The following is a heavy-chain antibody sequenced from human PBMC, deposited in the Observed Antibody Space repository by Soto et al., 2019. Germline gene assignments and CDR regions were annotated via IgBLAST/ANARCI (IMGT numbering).Heavy chain of an antibody. J-gene: IGHJ4*02. V-gene: IGHV3-23*01. Sequence: EVQLLESGGGLVQPGGSLRLSCAASGFTFSSYAMSWVRQAPGKGLEWVSAISGSSGNTYYADSVKARFTTSRDNSKNTLYLQMNSLRAEDTAVYYCTTLTFCTTTTGHGREGGYWGQGTLVTVSS. CDR3: TTLTFCTTTTGHGREGGY. CDR1: GFTFSSYA. D-gene: IGHD2-2*01. CDR2: ISGSSGNT.